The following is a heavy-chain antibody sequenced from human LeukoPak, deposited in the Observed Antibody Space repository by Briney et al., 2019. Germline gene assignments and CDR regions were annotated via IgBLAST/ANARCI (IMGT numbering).Heavy chain of an antibody. J-gene: IGHJ4*02. V-gene: IGHV3-30*18. CDR1: GFTFSSYG. D-gene: IGHD2-15*01. CDR3: ANKGDGSFFDY. Sequence: PGGSLRLSCAASGFTFSSYGMHWVRQAPGKGLEWVAVISYDGSNKYYADSVKGRFTISRDNSKNTLYLQMNSLRAEDTAVYYCANKGDGSFFDYWGQGTLVTVSS. CDR2: ISYDGSNK.